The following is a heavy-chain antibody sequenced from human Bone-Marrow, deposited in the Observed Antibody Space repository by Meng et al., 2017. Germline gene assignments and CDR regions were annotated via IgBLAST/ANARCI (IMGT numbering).Heavy chain of an antibody. V-gene: IGHV1-8*01. CDR3: ARDLSSSSWTHGRIDFDY. CDR1: GYTFTSYD. CDR2: MNPNSGNT. Sequence: ASVKGSCKASGYTFTSYDINWVRQATGQGLEWMGWMNPNSGNTGYAQKFQGRVTMTRNTSISTAYMELSSLRSEDTAVYYCARDLSSSSWTHGRIDFDYWGQGPLVTVSS. D-gene: IGHD6-13*01. J-gene: IGHJ4*02.